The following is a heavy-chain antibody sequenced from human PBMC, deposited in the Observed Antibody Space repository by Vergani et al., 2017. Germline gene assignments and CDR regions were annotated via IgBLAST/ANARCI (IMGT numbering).Heavy chain of an antibody. CDR1: GGSFSGYY. CDR3: ARGPRTSYYGSGSPPPFDY. V-gene: IGHV4-34*01. CDR2: INHSGST. J-gene: IGHJ4*02. D-gene: IGHD3-10*01. Sequence: QVQLQQWGAGLLKPSETLSLTCAVYGGSFSGYYWSWIRQPPGKGLEWIGEINHSGSTNYNPSLKSRVTISVDTSKNQCSLKLSSVTAADTAVYYFARGPRTSYYGSGSPPPFDYWGQGTLVTVSS.